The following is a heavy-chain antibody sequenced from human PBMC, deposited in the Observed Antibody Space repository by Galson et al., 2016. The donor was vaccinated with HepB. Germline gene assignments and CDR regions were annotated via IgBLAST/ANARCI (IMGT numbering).Heavy chain of an antibody. J-gene: IGHJ4*02. V-gene: IGHV1-18*01. CDR3: ARESMPGPWGDY. CDR2: ISAKNGNT. D-gene: IGHD7-27*01. Sequence: SVKVSCKASGGTFSSYAISWVRQAPGQGLEWMGWISAKNGNTRYAQKLQDRVTMTTDTSTSTAYMELRSLRSDDTAMYYCARESMPGPWGDYWGQGTLVTVSS. CDR1: GGTFSSYA.